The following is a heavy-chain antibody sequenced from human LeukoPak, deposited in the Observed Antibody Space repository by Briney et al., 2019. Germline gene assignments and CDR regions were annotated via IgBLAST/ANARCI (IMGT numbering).Heavy chain of an antibody. J-gene: IGHJ3*02. CDR1: GFTYSSYA. CDR3: ARVLIRYCSSTSCEYGFGAFDI. V-gene: IGHV3-30*04. Sequence: GRSLRLSCAASGFTYSSYAMHWVRQAPGKGLERVAVISYDGSNKYYADSVKGRFTISRDNSKNTLYLQMNSLRAEDTAVYYCARVLIRYCSSTSCEYGFGAFDIWGQGTMVTVSS. D-gene: IGHD2-2*01. CDR2: ISYDGSNK.